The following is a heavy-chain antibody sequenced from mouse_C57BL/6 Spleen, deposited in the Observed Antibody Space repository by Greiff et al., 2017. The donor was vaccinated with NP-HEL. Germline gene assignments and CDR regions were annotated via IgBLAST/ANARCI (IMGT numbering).Heavy chain of an antibody. V-gene: IGHV1-26*01. Sequence: EVQLHQSGPELVKPGASVKISCKASGYTFTDYYMNWVKQSHGKSLEWIGDINPNNGGTSYNQKFKGKATLTVDKSSSTAYMELRSLTSEDSAVYYCARAVVVPPHWYFDVWGTGTTVTVSS. J-gene: IGHJ1*03. D-gene: IGHD1-1*01. CDR1: GYTFTDYY. CDR3: ARAVVVPPHWYFDV. CDR2: INPNNGGT.